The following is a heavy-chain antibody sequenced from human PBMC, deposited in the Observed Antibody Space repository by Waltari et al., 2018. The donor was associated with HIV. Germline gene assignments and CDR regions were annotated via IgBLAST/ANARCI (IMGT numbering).Heavy chain of an antibody. Sequence: QVQLVQSGAEVKKPGSSVKVSCKASAGTFSSYAISWVRQAPGQGLEWMGRSIPIVGTANYAQKFQGRVTITADESTSTAYMELSSLRAEDTAVYYCARDCSSTSCYGVGPWGQGTLVTVSS. D-gene: IGHD2-2*01. CDR3: ARDCSSTSCYGVGP. V-gene: IGHV1-69*11. CDR2: SIPIVGTA. J-gene: IGHJ5*02. CDR1: AGTFSSYA.